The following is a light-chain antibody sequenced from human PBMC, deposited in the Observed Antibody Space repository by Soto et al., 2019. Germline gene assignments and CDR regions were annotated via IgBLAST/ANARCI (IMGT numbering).Light chain of an antibody. J-gene: IGLJ1*01. CDR3: TSYTSISTYV. CDR1: SSDVGSYNY. V-gene: IGLV2-14*01. Sequence: QSALTQPASVSGSPGQSITISCTGTSSDVGSYNYVSWYQQHPGKAPKLMIYEVRNRPSGVSDRFSGSKSGNTASLTISGLLAEDEADYYCTSYTSISTYVFGTGTKLTVL. CDR2: EVR.